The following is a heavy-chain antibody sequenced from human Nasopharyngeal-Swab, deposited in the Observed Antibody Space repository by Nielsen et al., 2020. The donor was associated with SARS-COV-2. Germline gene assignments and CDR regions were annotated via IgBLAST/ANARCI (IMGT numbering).Heavy chain of an antibody. CDR3: AKDIVRGVMDAFDI. CDR1: GFTFDDYA. D-gene: IGHD3-10*02. J-gene: IGHJ3*02. CDR2: ISWNSGSI. Sequence: GGSLRLSCAASGFTFDDYAMHWVRQAPRKGLEWVSGISWNSGSIGYADSVKGRFTISRDNAKNSLYLQMNSLRAEDTALYYCAKDIVRGVMDAFDIWGQGTMVTVSS. V-gene: IGHV3-9*01.